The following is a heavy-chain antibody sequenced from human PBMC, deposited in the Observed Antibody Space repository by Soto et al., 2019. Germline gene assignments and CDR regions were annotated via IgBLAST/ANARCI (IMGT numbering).Heavy chain of an antibody. CDR1: GYTFTSYY. D-gene: IGHD3-3*01. CDR2: INPSGGST. CDR3: TRSPNYDFWSGRVFDP. V-gene: IGHV1-46*03. Sequence: GASVKVSCKASGYTFTSYYMHWVRQAPGQGLEWMGIINPSGGSTSYAQKFQGRVTMTRDTSTSTVYMELSSLRSEDTAVYYCTRSPNYDFWSGRVFDPWGQGTLVTVSS. J-gene: IGHJ5*02.